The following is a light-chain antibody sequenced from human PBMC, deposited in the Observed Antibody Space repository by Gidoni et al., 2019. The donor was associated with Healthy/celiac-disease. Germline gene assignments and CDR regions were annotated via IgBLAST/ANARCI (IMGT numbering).Light chain of an antibody. V-gene: IGKV2-28*01. J-gene: IGKJ4*01. Sequence: IVMTQSPLSPPVTPGEPASISCRSSQRLLHSNGYNYLDWYLQKPGQSPQLLIYLGSNRASGVADRFSGSGSGTDFTLKISRVEAENVGVYYCMQALQTPRTFGGGTKVEIK. CDR2: LGS. CDR1: QRLLHSNGYNY. CDR3: MQALQTPRT.